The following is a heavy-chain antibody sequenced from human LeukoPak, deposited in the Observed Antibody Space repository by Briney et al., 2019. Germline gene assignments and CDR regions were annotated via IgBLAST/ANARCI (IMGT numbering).Heavy chain of an antibody. CDR3: AKGRGREQLVPFDY. J-gene: IGHJ4*02. CDR1: GFTFSSYA. Sequence: GGSLRLSCAASGFTFSSYAMSWVRQAPGKGLEWVSAISGSGGSTYYADSVKGRFTISRDNSKSTLYLQMNSLRAEDTAVYYCAKGRGREQLVPFDYWGQGTLVTVSS. V-gene: IGHV3-23*01. D-gene: IGHD6-6*01. CDR2: ISGSGGST.